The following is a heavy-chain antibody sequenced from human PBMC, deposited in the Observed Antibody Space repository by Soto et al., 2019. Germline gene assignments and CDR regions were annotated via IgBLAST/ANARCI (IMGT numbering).Heavy chain of an antibody. CDR1: GYTFTSYG. D-gene: IGHD3-22*01. J-gene: IGHJ3*02. Sequence: ASVNVSCKASGYTFTSYGISWVRQAPGQGLEWMGWISAYNGNTNYAQKLQGRVTMTTDTSTSTAYMELRSLRSDDTAVYYCARGELSGYPLRGDAFDIWGQGTMVTVSS. V-gene: IGHV1-18*01. CDR3: ARGELSGYPLRGDAFDI. CDR2: ISAYNGNT.